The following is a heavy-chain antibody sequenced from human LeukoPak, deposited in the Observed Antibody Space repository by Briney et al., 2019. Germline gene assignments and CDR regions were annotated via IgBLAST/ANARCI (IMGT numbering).Heavy chain of an antibody. CDR1: GFTFSRNA. V-gene: IGHV3-23*01. J-gene: IGHJ4*02. CDR3: AKGSYYDSSGSFYFDY. CDR2: ISGSGDNT. D-gene: IGHD3-22*01. Sequence: GGSLRLSCAASGFTFSRNAMNWVRQAPGKGLEWVSGISGSGDNTYYADSVKGRFTISRDNSKNTPYVQANSLGTEDTAAYYCAKGSYYDSSGSFYFDYWGQGTLVTVSS.